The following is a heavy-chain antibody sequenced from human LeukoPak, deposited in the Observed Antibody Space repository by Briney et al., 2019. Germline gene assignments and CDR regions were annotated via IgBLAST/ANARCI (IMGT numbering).Heavy chain of an antibody. CDR1: GFTLSNFA. Sequence: GGSLRLSCAASGFTLSNFAMHWVRQATGKGLEWVSAIGTAGDTFYPGSVKGRFTISRDNAKNSLYLQMNSLRAEDTAVYYCARELRYSPLDYWGQGTLVTVSS. D-gene: IGHD4-17*01. V-gene: IGHV3-13*01. J-gene: IGHJ4*02. CDR2: IGTAGDT. CDR3: ARELRYSPLDY.